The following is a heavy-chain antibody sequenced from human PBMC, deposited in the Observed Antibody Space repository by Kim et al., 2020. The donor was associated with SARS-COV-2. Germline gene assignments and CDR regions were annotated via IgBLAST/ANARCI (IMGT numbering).Heavy chain of an antibody. CDR1: GGTFSSYS. V-gene: IGHV1-69*13. J-gene: IGHJ4*02. CDR3: AGAQGLELRNYFDY. Sequence: SVKVSCKASGGTFSSYSINWVRQAPGQGLEWMGGITLIFGSANYAQKFQGRVTITADESTSTAYMELSSLRDEDTAVYYCAGAQGLELRNYFDYWGQGTLVTVSS. D-gene: IGHD3-16*01. CDR2: ITLIFGSA.